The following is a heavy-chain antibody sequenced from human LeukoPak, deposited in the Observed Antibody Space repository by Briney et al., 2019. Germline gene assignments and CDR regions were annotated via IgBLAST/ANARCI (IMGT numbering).Heavy chain of an antibody. Sequence: GASVKVSCKASGGTFSSYAISWVRQAPGQGLEWMGGIIPIFGTANYAQKFQGRVTITADESTSTAYMELSSLRSEDTAVYYCARGEQLVLMNADTNLGYWGQGTLVTVSS. CDR3: ARGEQLVLMNADTNLGY. V-gene: IGHV1-69*13. CDR2: IIPIFGTA. D-gene: IGHD6-6*01. CDR1: GGTFSSYA. J-gene: IGHJ4*02.